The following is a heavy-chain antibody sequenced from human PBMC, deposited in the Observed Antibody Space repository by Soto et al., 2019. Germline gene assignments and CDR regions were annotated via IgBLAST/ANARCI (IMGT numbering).Heavy chain of an antibody. D-gene: IGHD6-13*01. V-gene: IGHV3-21*01. CDR3: ARDLRDSSSWYGFGSDAFDI. CDR2: ISSSSSYI. J-gene: IGHJ3*02. CDR1: GFTFSSYS. Sequence: GGSLRLSCAASGFTFSSYSMNWVRQAPGKGLEWVSSISSSSSYIYYADSAKGRFTISRDNAKNSLYLQMNSLRAEDTAVYYCARDLRDSSSWYGFGSDAFDIWGQGTMVTVSS.